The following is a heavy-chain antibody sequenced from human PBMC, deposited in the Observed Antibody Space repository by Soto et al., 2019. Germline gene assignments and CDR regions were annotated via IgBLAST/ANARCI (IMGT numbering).Heavy chain of an antibody. CDR3: ARDTSSKNGMDV. CDR1: GFTFSSYG. Sequence: LXLSCAASGFTFSSYGMHWVRQAPGKGLEWVAVIWYDGSNKYYADSVKGRFTISRDNSKNTLYLQMNSLRAEDTAVYYCARDTSSKNGMDVWGQGTTVTVSS. CDR2: IWYDGSNK. J-gene: IGHJ6*02. V-gene: IGHV3-33*01.